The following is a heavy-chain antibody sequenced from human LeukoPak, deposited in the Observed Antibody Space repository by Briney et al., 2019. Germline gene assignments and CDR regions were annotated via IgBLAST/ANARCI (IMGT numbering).Heavy chain of an antibody. CDR3: ARRLYGGRSLVYFDH. V-gene: IGHV5-51*01. CDR1: GSSFTTHW. Sequence: LGGSLQISFQASGSSFTTHWIGGVRQVPGRGLEWLGIIYPGDSETKYSPSFQGQVTMSVDRSTNTTYLQWISLKASDTAMYYCARRLYGGRSLVYFDHWGRGTQVTVSS. D-gene: IGHD4-23*01. J-gene: IGHJ4*02. CDR2: IYPGDSET.